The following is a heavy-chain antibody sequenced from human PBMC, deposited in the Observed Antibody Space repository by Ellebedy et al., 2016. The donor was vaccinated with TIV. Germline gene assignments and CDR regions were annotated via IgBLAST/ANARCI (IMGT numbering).Heavy chain of an antibody. CDR3: ARSPRGRSGYYYFDN. D-gene: IGHD3-22*01. Sequence: GGSLRLSCKGSGYSFTTYWIGWVRQMPGKGLEWMGSIYPGDSDTKYSPSFKGQVTISADKSISTAYLQWSSLKASDTAMYYCARSPRGRSGYYYFDNWGQGTLVTVSS. V-gene: IGHV5-51*01. CDR1: GYSFTTYW. CDR2: IYPGDSDT. J-gene: IGHJ4*02.